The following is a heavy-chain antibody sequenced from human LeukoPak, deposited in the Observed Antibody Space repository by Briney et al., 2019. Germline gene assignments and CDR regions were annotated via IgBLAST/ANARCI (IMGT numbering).Heavy chain of an antibody. Sequence: ASVKVSCKASGYTFTGYYTHWVRQAPGQGLEWVGLVNPNNGDTKYAQKFQGRVTMTRDTSVSTAYMELSRLRSDDTAVYYCARKNYGSNRWFDPWGQGTLVTVSS. CDR3: ARKNYGSNRWFDP. J-gene: IGHJ5*02. CDR1: GYTFTGYY. CDR2: VNPNNGDT. V-gene: IGHV1-2*02. D-gene: IGHD4/OR15-4a*01.